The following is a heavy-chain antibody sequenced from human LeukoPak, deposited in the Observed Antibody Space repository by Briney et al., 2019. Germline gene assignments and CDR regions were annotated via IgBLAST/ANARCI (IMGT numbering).Heavy chain of an antibody. J-gene: IGHJ4*02. V-gene: IGHV3-23*01. CDR2: ISGSGGST. CDR3: AKGGAYYYDSSAYYRD. D-gene: IGHD3-22*01. Sequence: SGGSLRLSCAASGFTFSSYAMSWVRQAPGKGLEWVSAISGSGGSTYYADSVKGRFTISRDNSKNTLYLQMNSLRAEDTAVYYCAKGGAYYYDSSAYYRDWGQGTLVTVSP. CDR1: GFTFSSYA.